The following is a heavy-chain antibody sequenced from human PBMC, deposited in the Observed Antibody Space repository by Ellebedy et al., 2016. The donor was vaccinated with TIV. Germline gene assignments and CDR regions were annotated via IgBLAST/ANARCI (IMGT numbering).Heavy chain of an antibody. CDR3: ALVRASGNYLKY. CDR1: GFTFSSYW. Sequence: PGGSLRLSCTASGFTFSSYWMHWVRQAPGEGLMWVSRIDLDGSSTYYADSVKGRFTISRDNAKSSLYLQMNSLRAEDTAVYYCALVRASGNYLKYWGQGTLVTVSS. J-gene: IGHJ4*02. V-gene: IGHV3-74*01. D-gene: IGHD3-10*01. CDR2: IDLDGSST.